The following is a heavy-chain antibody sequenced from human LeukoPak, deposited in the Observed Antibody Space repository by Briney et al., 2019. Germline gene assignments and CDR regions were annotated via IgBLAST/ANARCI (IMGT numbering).Heavy chain of an antibody. CDR1: GFTFSSYA. D-gene: IGHD4-17*01. CDR3: ARESLDYGDYGWYFDL. J-gene: IGHJ2*01. V-gene: IGHV3-64*01. CDR2: ISSNGGST. Sequence: RGSLRLSCAASGFTFSSYAMHWVRQAPGKGLEYVSAISSNGGSTYYANSVKGRFTISRDNSKNTLYLQMGSLRAEDMAVYYCARESLDYGDYGWYFDLWGRGTLVTVSS.